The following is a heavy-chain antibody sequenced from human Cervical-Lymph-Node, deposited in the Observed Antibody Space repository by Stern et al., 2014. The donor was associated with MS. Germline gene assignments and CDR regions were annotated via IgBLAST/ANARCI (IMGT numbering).Heavy chain of an antibody. CDR3: ARALLDSSGYEFDY. V-gene: IGHV3-33*01. D-gene: IGHD3-22*01. CDR1: GFTFSSYG. Sequence: VQLVQSGGGVVQPGRSLRLSCAASGFTFSSYGMHWVRQAPGKGLEWVAVIWYDGSNKYYADSVKGRFTISRDNSKNTLYLQMNSLRAEDTAVYYCARALLDSSGYEFDYWGQGTLVTVSS. J-gene: IGHJ4*02. CDR2: IWYDGSNK.